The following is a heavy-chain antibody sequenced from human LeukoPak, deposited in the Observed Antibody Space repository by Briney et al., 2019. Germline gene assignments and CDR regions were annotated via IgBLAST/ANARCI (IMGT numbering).Heavy chain of an antibody. J-gene: IGHJ4*02. CDR3: ARDAVYSSSWQYY. CDR2: IWYDGSNK. CDR1: GFTFSSYG. V-gene: IGHV3-33*01. D-gene: IGHD6-13*01. Sequence: GGSLRLSCAASGFTFSSYGMHWVRQAPGKGLEWVAVIWYDGSNKYYADSVKGRFTISRENSKNTLYLQMNSLRAEDTAVYYCARDAVYSSSWQYYWGQGTLVTVSS.